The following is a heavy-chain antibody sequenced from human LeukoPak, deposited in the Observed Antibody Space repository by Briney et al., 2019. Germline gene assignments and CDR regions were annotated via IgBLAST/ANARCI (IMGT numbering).Heavy chain of an antibody. J-gene: IGHJ4*02. Sequence: ASVKVSCKASGGTFSSYTISWVRQAPGQGLEWMGRIIPILGIANYAQKFQGRVTITADKSTSTAYMELSSLRSEDTAVYYCARDGSLAHTYGYFDYWGQGTLVTVSS. D-gene: IGHD4-17*01. CDR2: IIPILGIA. CDR3: ARDGSLAHTYGYFDY. CDR1: GGTFSSYT. V-gene: IGHV1-69*04.